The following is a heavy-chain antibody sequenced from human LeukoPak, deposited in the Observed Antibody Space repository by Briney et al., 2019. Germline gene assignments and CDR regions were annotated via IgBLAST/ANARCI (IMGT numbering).Heavy chain of an antibody. CDR1: GFTFSDYW. Sequence: GSLRLSCAASGFTFSDYWMMWVRQAPGKGLEWVGNIRQDDSEKNYVDSVKGRFTISRDNAKFSLYLQMNSLRAEDTAIYYCARDRKVGTWDPRFNYWGQGTLVTVSS. CDR2: IRQDDSEK. D-gene: IGHD4-23*01. CDR3: ARDRKVGTWDPRFNY. J-gene: IGHJ4*02. V-gene: IGHV3-7*01.